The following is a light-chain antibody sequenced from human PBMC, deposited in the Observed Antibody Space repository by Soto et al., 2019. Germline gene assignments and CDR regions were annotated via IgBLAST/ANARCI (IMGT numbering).Light chain of an antibody. V-gene: IGKV3-20*01. CDR2: GAS. Sequence: EIVLTQSPGTLSLSPGERATLSCRAIQSVSSSYLAWYQQKPGQAPRLLIYGASSRATGIPDRFSGSGSGTDFTLTISRLEPEDFPVYYCQQYGSSPRTFGQGTKVEIK. J-gene: IGKJ1*01. CDR1: QSVSSSY. CDR3: QQYGSSPRT.